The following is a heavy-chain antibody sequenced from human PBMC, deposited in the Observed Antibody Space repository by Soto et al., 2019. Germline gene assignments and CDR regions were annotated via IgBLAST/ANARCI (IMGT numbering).Heavy chain of an antibody. CDR2: IDPSDSYT. CDR1: GNSFTDYW. J-gene: IGHJ4*02. CDR3: ASHRGFSGYDAY. D-gene: IGHD5-12*01. V-gene: IGHV5-10-1*01. Sequence: EVQLVQSGAEVKKPGESLRISCQGSGNSFTDYWITWARQMPGKGLEWMGRIDPSDSYTNYNPSFQGHVTISADKSIGIAYLQRASLTASDTAIYYCASHRGFSGYDAYWGQGTLVTVSS.